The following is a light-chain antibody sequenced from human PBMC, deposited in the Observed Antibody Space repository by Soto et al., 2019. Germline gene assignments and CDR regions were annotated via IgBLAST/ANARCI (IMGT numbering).Light chain of an antibody. J-gene: IGLJ2*01. CDR3: QSADSSGTSVV. CDR1: ALPKQY. V-gene: IGLV3-25*03. CDR2: KDS. Sequence: SYELTQPPSVSVSPGQTARITCSGDALPKQYAYWYQQKPGQAPVLVIYKDSERPSGIPERFSGSSSGTTVTLTISGVTATNEGYLYCQSADSSGTSVVFGGGTKLTVL.